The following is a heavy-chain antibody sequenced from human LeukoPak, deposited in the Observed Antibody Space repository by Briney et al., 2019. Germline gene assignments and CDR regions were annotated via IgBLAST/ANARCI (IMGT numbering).Heavy chain of an antibody. CDR3: ARDATRGGDFNY. CDR1: GFTFSSDA. D-gene: IGHD3-16*01. CDR2: INEDGSQI. J-gene: IGHJ4*02. Sequence: GGSLRLSCAASGFTFSSDAMSWVRQAPGKGLEWVANINEDGSQIYYVGSVKGRFTVSRDNARDSLYLQMTSLRVEDTAIYYCARDATRGGDFNYWGQGTLVTVSS. V-gene: IGHV3-7*01.